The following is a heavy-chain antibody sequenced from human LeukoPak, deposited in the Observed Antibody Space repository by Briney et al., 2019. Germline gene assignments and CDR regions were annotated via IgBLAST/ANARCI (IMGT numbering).Heavy chain of an antibody. CDR1: GFTFSSYA. CDR3: ARVPEEYVWGSYRHHFDY. Sequence: GGSLRLSCAASGFTFSSYAMSWVRQAPGKGLEWVANIKQDGSEKYYVDSVKGRFTISRDNAKNSLYLQMNSLRAEDTAVYYCARVPEEYVWGSYRHHFDYWGQGTLVTVSS. J-gene: IGHJ4*02. V-gene: IGHV3-7*01. CDR2: IKQDGSEK. D-gene: IGHD3-16*02.